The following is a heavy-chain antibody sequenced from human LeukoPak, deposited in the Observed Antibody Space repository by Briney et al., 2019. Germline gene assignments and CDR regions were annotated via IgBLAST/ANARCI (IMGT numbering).Heavy chain of an antibody. Sequence: GGSLRLSCAASGFTVSNNYMSWVRQAPGKGLEWVSVIYSGGSTYYADSVKGRFTISRDNSKNTLYLQMNSLRAEDTAVYYCARGDSSGPGGGAFDIWGQGTMVTVSS. CDR2: IYSGGST. J-gene: IGHJ3*02. V-gene: IGHV3-53*01. CDR1: GFTVSNNY. D-gene: IGHD6-19*01. CDR3: ARGDSSGPGGGAFDI.